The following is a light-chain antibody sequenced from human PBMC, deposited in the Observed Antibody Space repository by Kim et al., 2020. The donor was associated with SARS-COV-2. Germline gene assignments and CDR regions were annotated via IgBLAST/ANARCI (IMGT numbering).Light chain of an antibody. CDR1: RSAFGGYNY. CDR3: SSYTSSSTVV. J-gene: IGLJ2*01. Sequence: GQSTCTSCTVTRSAFGGYNYYSWYQQQPGKAPKLMIYDVSNRPSGVSNRFSCSKSGNTASLTISGLQAEDEADYYCSSYTSSSTVVFGGGTQLTVL. V-gene: IGLV2-14*03. CDR2: DVS.